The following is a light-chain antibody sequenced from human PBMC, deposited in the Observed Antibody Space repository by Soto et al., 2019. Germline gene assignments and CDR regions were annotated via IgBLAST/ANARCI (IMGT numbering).Light chain of an antibody. CDR3: QQSYSTPWT. Sequence: DIQMTQSPSSLSASVGDRVTITCRASQSISSYLNWYQQKPGKAPKLLIYAASSLQSGVPSGFSGSRSGTDFTLTISSLQPEDFATYYCQQSYSTPWTFGQGTAVEIK. J-gene: IGKJ1*01. CDR2: AAS. CDR1: QSISSY. V-gene: IGKV1-39*01.